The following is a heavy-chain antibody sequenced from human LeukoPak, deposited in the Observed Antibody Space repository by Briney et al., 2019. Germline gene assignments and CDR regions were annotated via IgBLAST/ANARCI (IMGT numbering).Heavy chain of an antibody. D-gene: IGHD3-10*01. Sequence: PGGSLRLSCAASGFTFSSYEMNWVRQAPGKGLEWVSYISSSGSTIYYADSVKGRFTISRDNAKNSLYLQMNSLRAEDTAVYYCARAPYYYGSGSYFQVDYWGQGTLVTVSS. V-gene: IGHV3-48*03. J-gene: IGHJ4*02. CDR3: ARAPYYYGSGSYFQVDY. CDR2: ISSSGSTI. CDR1: GFTFSSYE.